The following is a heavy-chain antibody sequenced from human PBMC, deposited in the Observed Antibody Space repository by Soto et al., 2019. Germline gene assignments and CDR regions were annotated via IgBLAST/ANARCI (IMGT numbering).Heavy chain of an antibody. D-gene: IGHD4-17*01. V-gene: IGHV4-30-4*01. CDR2: IYYSGST. CDR1: GGSISRGDYY. J-gene: IGHJ4*02. Sequence: SETLSLTCTVSGGSISRGDYYWSWIRQPPGKGLEWIGYIYYSGSTYYNPSLKSRVTISVDTSKNQFSLKLSSVTAADTAVYYCASTHDYGHYTIPGYWGQGTLVTVSS. CDR3: ASTHDYGHYTIPGY.